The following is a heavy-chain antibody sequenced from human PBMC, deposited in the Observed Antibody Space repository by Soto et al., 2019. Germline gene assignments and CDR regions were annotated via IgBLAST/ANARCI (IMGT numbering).Heavy chain of an antibody. CDR2: IYHSGST. Sequence: QVQLQESGPGLVKPSGTLSLTCAVSGGSIRGSNWWSWVRQPPGKGLEWIGEIYHSGSTNYNPSLESRVTISVDKSKNQFSLKLTSVTAADTAVYYCVQDIYYFDYWGQGTLVTVSS. J-gene: IGHJ4*02. D-gene: IGHD2-21*01. V-gene: IGHV4-4*02. CDR3: VQDIYYFDY. CDR1: GGSIRGSNW.